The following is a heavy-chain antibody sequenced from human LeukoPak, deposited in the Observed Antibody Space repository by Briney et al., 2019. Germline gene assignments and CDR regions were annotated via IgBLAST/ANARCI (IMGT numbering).Heavy chain of an antibody. Sequence: GGSLRLSCSASGFTFSSYAMSWVRQAPGKGLEWVSAISGSSGSTYYADSVKGRFTISRDNSRNTLYLQMNSLRADDTAVYYCAKSRPMAYYFDYWGQGTMVTVSS. V-gene: IGHV3-23*01. J-gene: IGHJ4*02. CDR2: ISGSSGST. D-gene: IGHD5-24*01. CDR3: AKSRPMAYYFDY. CDR1: GFTFSSYA.